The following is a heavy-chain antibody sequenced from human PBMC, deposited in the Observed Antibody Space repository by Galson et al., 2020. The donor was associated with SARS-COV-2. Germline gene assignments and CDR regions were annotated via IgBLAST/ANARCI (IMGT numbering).Heavy chain of an antibody. CDR1: GFTFSNAW. J-gene: IGHJ4*02. CDR2: IKSRADGGTT. CDR3: TADIAERGGGEFDY. V-gene: IGHV3-15*01. Sequence: GGSLRLSCEASGFTFSNAWMSWVRQAPGKGPEWVGRIKSRADGGTTDYAAPVKGRFSISRDDSKNTLYLEMNSLKDEDTAVYYCTADIAERGGGEFDYWGQGTLVTVSS. D-gene: IGHD3-16*01.